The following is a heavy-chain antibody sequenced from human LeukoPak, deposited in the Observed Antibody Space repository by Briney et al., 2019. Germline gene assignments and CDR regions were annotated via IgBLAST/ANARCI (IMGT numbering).Heavy chain of an antibody. V-gene: IGHV1-46*01. CDR3: ARASEGQWLWKYFDY. D-gene: IGHD6-19*01. Sequence: ASAKVSCKASGYTFTSYYMHWVRQAPGQGLEWMGIINPSGGSTSYAQKFQGRVTMTRDTSTSTVYMELSSLRSEDTAVYYCARASEGQWLWKYFDYWGQGTLVTVSS. CDR1: GYTFTSYY. J-gene: IGHJ4*02. CDR2: INPSGGST.